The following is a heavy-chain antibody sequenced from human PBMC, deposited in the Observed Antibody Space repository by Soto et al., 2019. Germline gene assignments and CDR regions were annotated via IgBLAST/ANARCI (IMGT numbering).Heavy chain of an antibody. V-gene: IGHV1-8*01. D-gene: IGHD3-10*01. CDR2: MNPDSENT. Sequence: QVHLVQSGAEVKQPGASVRVSCKASGYTFTNYDITWVRQATGQGLEWMGWMNPDSENTGSPQKFQGRVTMTVNTSINTAYMELTSLRSEDMAVYYCTRAQFEFGSYFGLDVWGQGTTVTVSS. CDR3: TRAQFEFGSYFGLDV. J-gene: IGHJ6*02. CDR1: GYTFTNYD.